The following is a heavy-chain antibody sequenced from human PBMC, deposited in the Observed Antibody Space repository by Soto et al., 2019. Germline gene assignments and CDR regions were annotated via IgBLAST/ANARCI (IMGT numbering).Heavy chain of an antibody. V-gene: IGHV1-69*13. CDR3: AREGARLGFDY. D-gene: IGHD6-6*01. J-gene: IGHJ4*02. Sequence: SVKVSCKASGYTFTSYGISWVRQAPGQGLEWMGGIIPIFGTANYAQKFQGRVTITADESTSTAYMELSSLRSEDTAVYYCAREGARLGFDYWGQGTLVTVSS. CDR2: IIPIFGTA. CDR1: GYTFTSYG.